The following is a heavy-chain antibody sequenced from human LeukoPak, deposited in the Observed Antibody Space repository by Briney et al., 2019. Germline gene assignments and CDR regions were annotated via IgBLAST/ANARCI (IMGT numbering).Heavy chain of an antibody. V-gene: IGHV1-2*02. CDR1: GGTFMTDV. CDR3: ARDFSFDY. J-gene: IGHJ4*02. Sequence: ASVKVSCKASGGTFMTDVFSWVRQAPGQGLEWMGWINPNSGGTNYAQKFQGRVTMTRDTSISTAYMELSRLRSDDTAVYYCARDFSFDYWGQGTLVTVSS. D-gene: IGHD2/OR15-2a*01. CDR2: INPNSGGT.